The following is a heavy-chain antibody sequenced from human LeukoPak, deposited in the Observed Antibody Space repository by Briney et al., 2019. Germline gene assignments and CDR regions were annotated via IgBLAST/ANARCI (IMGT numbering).Heavy chain of an antibody. D-gene: IGHD3-10*01. CDR2: MNPNSGNT. J-gene: IGHJ4*02. CDR3: ARGIIGVHDY. CDR1: GYTCTSYD. Sequence: ASVKVSCKASGYTCTSYDINWVRQATGQGLEWMGWMNPNSGNTGYAQKFQGGVTITRNTSISTAYMELSSLRSEDTAVYYCARGIIGVHDYWGQGTLVTVSS. V-gene: IGHV1-8*03.